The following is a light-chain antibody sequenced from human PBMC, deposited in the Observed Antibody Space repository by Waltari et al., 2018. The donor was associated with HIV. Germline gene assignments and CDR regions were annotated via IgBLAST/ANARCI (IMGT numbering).Light chain of an antibody. CDR1: SSDVGNYNY. CDR3: CSYAGSSRNV. Sequence: QSALTQPASVSGSPGQSITISCTGTSSDVGNYNYISWYQQCPRKAPKLMIYDVTKRPAGVSNRFAGSTSGNTASLIVSGLQAEDEADYYCCSYAGSSRNVFGTGTKVTVL. V-gene: IGLV2-23*02. J-gene: IGLJ1*01. CDR2: DVT.